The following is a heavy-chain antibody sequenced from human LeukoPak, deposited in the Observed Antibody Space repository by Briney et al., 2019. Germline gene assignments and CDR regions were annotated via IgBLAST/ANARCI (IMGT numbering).Heavy chain of an antibody. V-gene: IGHV4-39*07. Sequence: SQTLSLTCTVSGGSISSGSYYWSWIRQPPGKGLEWIGQISHSGSTNYNPSLKSRVTISVDTSKNQFSLKLSSVTAADTAVYYCARVSSRRVLPTYSYDRRNYFDYWGQGTLVTVSS. CDR1: GGSISSGSYY. D-gene: IGHD3-22*01. J-gene: IGHJ4*02. CDR3: ARVSSRRVLPTYSYDRRNYFDY. CDR2: ISHSGST.